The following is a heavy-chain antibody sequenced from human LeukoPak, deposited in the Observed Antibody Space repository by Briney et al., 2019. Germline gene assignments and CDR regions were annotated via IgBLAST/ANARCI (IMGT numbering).Heavy chain of an antibody. CDR1: GFTVSTNY. J-gene: IGHJ5*02. CDR2: IYSGGST. Sequence: PGGSLRLSCAASGFTVSTNYMSWVRQAPGKGLEWASTIYSGGSTHYADSVQGRFTISRDNSKNTLYLQMNSLRAEDTAVYYCARIMYYYGSGRAWDWFDPWGQGTLVTVSS. CDR3: ARIMYYYGSGRAWDWFDP. D-gene: IGHD3-10*01. V-gene: IGHV3-66*01.